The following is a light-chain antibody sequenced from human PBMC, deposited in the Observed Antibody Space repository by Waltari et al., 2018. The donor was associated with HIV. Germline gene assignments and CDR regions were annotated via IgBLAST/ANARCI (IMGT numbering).Light chain of an antibody. J-gene: IGLJ2*01. CDR2: EGR. CDR1: SNDVGTYNL. CDR3: CSYADTVL. Sequence: QSALTQPASVSGSPGPSITISCTGTSNDVGTYNLVSWYQQHPGKAPKVIIYEGRKRPPGVSNRFSGSKSGNTASLTISGLQAEDEADYYCCSYADTVLFGGGTKLTVL. V-gene: IGLV2-23*01.